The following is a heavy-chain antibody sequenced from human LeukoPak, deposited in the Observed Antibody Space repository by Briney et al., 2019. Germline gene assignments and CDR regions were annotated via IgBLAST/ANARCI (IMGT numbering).Heavy chain of an antibody. CDR2: IYPRDSDT. Sequence: GESLKISCTASGYDFANSWIGWVRPMPGKGLEWMGIIYPRDSDTIYSPSFQGQVIISADKSIRTAYLQRSSLTASDTAIYYCARGERAMATRKAGFDYWGQGTLVTVSS. CDR1: GYDFANSW. V-gene: IGHV5-51*01. D-gene: IGHD5-24*01. CDR3: ARGERAMATRKAGFDY. J-gene: IGHJ4*02.